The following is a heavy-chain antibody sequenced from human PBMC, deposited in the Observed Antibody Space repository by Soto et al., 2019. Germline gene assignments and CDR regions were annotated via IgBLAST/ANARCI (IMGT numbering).Heavy chain of an antibody. CDR2: ISSNGGST. J-gene: IGHJ4*02. Sequence: PGGSLRLSCAASGFTFSSYAMHWVRQAPGKGLEYVSAISSNGGSTYYADSVKGRFTISRDNSKNTLYLQMGSLRAEDMAVYYCARELSSRSSGVDYWGQGTLVTVSS. V-gene: IGHV3-64*02. D-gene: IGHD6-6*01. CDR1: GFTFSSYA. CDR3: ARELSSRSSGVDY.